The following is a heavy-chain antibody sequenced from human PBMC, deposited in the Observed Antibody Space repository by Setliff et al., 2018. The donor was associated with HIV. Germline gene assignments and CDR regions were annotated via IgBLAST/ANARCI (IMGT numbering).Heavy chain of an antibody. D-gene: IGHD2-15*01. CDR2: IHTSGST. CDR1: GDSIGYYY. Sequence: PSETLSLTCTVSGDSIGYYYWSWIRQPAGRGLEWMGRIHTSGSTNYNPSLKSRVTISVDTSKNQFSLRLTSVTAADTAMYYCARDRCGGSCPFDYWGQGMLVTVSS. V-gene: IGHV4-4*07. CDR3: ARDRCGGSCPFDY. J-gene: IGHJ4*02.